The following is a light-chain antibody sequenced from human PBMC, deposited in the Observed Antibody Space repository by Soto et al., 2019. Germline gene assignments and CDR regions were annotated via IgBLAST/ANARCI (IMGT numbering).Light chain of an antibody. CDR3: QTWGTGIRV. Sequence: QLVLTQPPSASASLGASVKLTCTLSSVHRSYAIAWHQQQPEKGPRYLMKINSDGSHSKGDGIPDRFSGSSSGAERYLTISSLQSEDEADYYCQTWGTGIRVFGGGTKLTVL. J-gene: IGLJ3*02. V-gene: IGLV4-69*01. CDR2: INSDGSH. CDR1: SVHRSYA.